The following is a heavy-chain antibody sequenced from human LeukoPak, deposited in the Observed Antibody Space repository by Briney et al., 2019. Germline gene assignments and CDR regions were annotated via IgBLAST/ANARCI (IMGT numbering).Heavy chain of an antibody. V-gene: IGHV4-30-4*01. Sequence: SETLSLTCTVSGGSISSGDYYWSWIRQPPGKGLEWIGYIYYSGSTYYNPSLKSRVTISVDTSKNQFSLKLSSVTAADTAVYYCARHITYYDILTGYAPRYFDLWGRGTLVTVSS. CDR3: ARHITYYDILTGYAPRYFDL. D-gene: IGHD3-9*01. CDR2: IYYSGST. J-gene: IGHJ2*01. CDR1: GGSISSGDYY.